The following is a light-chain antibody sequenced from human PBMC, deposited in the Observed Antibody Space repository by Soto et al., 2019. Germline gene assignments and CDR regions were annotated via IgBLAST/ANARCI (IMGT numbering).Light chain of an antibody. CDR2: KAS. Sequence: DIQMTQSPSTLAASFGDRVTISCRASQSISSWLAWYQQKPGKAPKLLIYKASSLESGVPSRCRGSGSGTEFTLTISSLQPDDFATYYCQQYYSHRRTFGQGTKVDIK. V-gene: IGKV1-5*03. J-gene: IGKJ1*01. CDR3: QQYYSHRRT. CDR1: QSISSW.